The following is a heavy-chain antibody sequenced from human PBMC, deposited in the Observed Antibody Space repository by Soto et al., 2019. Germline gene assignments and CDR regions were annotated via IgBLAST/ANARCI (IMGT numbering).Heavy chain of an antibody. D-gene: IGHD6-13*01. Sequence: QVQLVQSGSEVKKPGASVMLSCKASGYTFANYYMHWVRQAPRQGLEWMGIINPSGGSTTYAQKFQGRVTMTRDTSTSTVYMELSSLRSEDTAMYYCARVSYSGSSWFPFEYWGQGTLVTVSS. CDR3: ARVSYSGSSWFPFEY. CDR2: INPSGGST. CDR1: GYTFANYY. J-gene: IGHJ4*02. V-gene: IGHV1-46*01.